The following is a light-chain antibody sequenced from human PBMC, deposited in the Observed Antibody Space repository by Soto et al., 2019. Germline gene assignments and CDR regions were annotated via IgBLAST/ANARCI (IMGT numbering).Light chain of an antibody. J-gene: IGKJ4*01. Sequence: EIVMTQSPATLSVSPGERATLSCRASQSVGCSLAWYQQKPGQAPRLLIYSASTRATGIPARFSGSGSGTEFTLTISSLQSEDFALYYCQQYSKWPPLTFGGGTKVEIK. CDR2: SAS. V-gene: IGKV3-15*01. CDR3: QQYSKWPPLT. CDR1: QSVGCS.